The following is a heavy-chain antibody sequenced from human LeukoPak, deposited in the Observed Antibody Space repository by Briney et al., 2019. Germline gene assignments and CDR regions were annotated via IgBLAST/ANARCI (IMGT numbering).Heavy chain of an antibody. Sequence: AGGSLRLSCAASGFIVSGDFMSWVRQAPGKGLEWVSVIYSDGSTYYADSVKGRLTISRDNSKNTLDLQMTGLRAEDTAVYYCARERGRGRDSPWFDYWGQGILVTVSS. CDR1: GFIVSGDF. V-gene: IGHV3-53*01. J-gene: IGHJ4*02. D-gene: IGHD1-26*01. CDR2: IYSDGST. CDR3: ARERGRGRDSPWFDY.